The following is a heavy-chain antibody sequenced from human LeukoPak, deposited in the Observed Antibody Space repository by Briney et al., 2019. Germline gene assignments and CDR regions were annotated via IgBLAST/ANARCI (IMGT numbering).Heavy chain of an antibody. CDR1: GGFIGSSSFY. CDR3: ASSTSYYYDTSGYFEY. D-gene: IGHD3-22*01. J-gene: IGHJ4*02. Sequence: PSETLSLTCTVSGGFIGSSSFYWAWLRQTPGKGLEWIVSLAYSGSTYYKSSLKSRVTLSVDAAKNQFSLNLTSVTAADTALFYCASSTSYYYDTSGYFEYWGQGILVTVSS. CDR2: LAYSGST. V-gene: IGHV4-39*01.